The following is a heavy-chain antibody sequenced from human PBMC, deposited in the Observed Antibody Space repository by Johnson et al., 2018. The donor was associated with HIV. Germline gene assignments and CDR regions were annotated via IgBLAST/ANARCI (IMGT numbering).Heavy chain of an antibody. CDR2: IWYDGSNK. D-gene: IGHD6-6*01. CDR3: AKVLGYSSSSRDAFDI. Sequence: QVQLVESGGGVVQPGRSLRLSCAASGFTFSSYGMHWVRQAPGKGPEWVAVIWYDGSNKYYADSVKGRFTISRDNSKNTLYLQMNSLRAEDTAVYYCAKVLGYSSSSRDAFDIWGQGTMVTVSS. V-gene: IGHV3-33*06. CDR1: GFTFSSYG. J-gene: IGHJ3*02.